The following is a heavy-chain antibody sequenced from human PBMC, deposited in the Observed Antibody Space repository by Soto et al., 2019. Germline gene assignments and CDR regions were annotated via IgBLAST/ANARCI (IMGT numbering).Heavy chain of an antibody. CDR3: AREGMVAATLVDY. CDR2: ISYDGSNK. D-gene: IGHD2-15*01. J-gene: IGHJ4*02. CDR1: GFTFSSYA. Sequence: QVQLVESGGGVVQPGRSLRLSCAASGFTFSSYAMHWVRQAPGKGLEWVAVISYDGSNKYYADPVKGRFTISRDNSKNTLYLQMNSLRAEDTAVYYCAREGMVAATLVDYWGQGTLVTVSS. V-gene: IGHV3-30-3*01.